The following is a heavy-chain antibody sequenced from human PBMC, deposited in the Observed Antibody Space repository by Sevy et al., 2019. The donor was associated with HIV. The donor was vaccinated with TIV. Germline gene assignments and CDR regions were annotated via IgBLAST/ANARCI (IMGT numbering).Heavy chain of an antibody. D-gene: IGHD2-2*01. J-gene: IGHJ6*02. V-gene: IGHV1-2*02. CDR3: AGYFDPIVVAPAATYYYYYGMDV. CDR1: GYTFTGYY. Sequence: ASVKVSYKASGYTFTGYYMHWVRQAPGQGLEWMGWINPNGGGTNCAQKFQGRVTMTRDTSISTAYMELSRLRSDDTAVYYCAGYFDPIVVAPAATYYYYYGMDVWVQGTTVTVSS. CDR2: INPNGGGT.